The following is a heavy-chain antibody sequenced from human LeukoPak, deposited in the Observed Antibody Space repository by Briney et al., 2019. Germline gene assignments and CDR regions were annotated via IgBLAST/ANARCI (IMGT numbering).Heavy chain of an antibody. CDR3: TRPINLYGSGSYTMVFDP. CDR2: ISSSSSYI. J-gene: IGHJ5*02. D-gene: IGHD3-10*01. Sequence: GGSLRLSCAASGFTFSSYEMNWVRQAPGKGLEWVSSISSSSSYIYYADSVKGRFTISRDNAKNSLYLQMNSLNTEDTAVYYCTRPINLYGSGSYTMVFDPWGQGTLVTVSS. V-gene: IGHV3-21*04. CDR1: GFTFSSYE.